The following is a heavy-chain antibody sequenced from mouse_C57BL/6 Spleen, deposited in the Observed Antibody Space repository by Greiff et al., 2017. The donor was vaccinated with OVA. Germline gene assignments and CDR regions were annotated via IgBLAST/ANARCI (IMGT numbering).Heavy chain of an antibody. V-gene: IGHV1-55*01. Sequence: QVQLQQSGAELVKPGASVKMSCKASGYTFTSYWITWVKQRPGQGLEWIGDIYPGSGSTHYNEKFKSKSTLTVDTSSSTASMQRSSLTSEDSAVYYCAREGDYGEDYWGQGTTLTVSS. CDR3: AREGDYGEDY. CDR2: IYPGSGST. D-gene: IGHD2-4*01. CDR1: GYTFTSYW. J-gene: IGHJ2*01.